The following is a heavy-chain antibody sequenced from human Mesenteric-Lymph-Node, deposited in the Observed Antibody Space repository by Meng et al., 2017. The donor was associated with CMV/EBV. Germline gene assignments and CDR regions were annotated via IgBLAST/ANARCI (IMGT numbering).Heavy chain of an antibody. J-gene: IGHJ6*02. Sequence: GESLKISCAASGFIFRAYGMHWVRQAPGKGLEWVAFIRYDGINKYYADSVKGRVTISRDNAKNSLYLQMNSLRAEDTAVYYCARESDDCSSTSCLEYYYYGMDVWGQGTTVTVSS. D-gene: IGHD2-2*01. CDR2: IRYDGINK. CDR1: GFIFRAYG. V-gene: IGHV3-30*02. CDR3: ARESDDCSSTSCLEYYYYGMDV.